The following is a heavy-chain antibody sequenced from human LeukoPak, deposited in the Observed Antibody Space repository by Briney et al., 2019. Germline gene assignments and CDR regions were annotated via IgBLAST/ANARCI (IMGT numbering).Heavy chain of an antibody. CDR1: GGSISSGGYY. V-gene: IGHV4-31*03. CDR3: ARASKGPAAKAFDY. D-gene: IGHD2-2*01. CDR2: IYYSGST. Sequence: PSETLSLTCTVSGGSISSGGYYRSWIRQHPGKGPEWIGYIYYSGSTYYNPSLKSRVTISVDTSKNQFSLKLSSVTAADTAVYYCARASKGPAAKAFDYWGQGTLVTVSS. J-gene: IGHJ4*02.